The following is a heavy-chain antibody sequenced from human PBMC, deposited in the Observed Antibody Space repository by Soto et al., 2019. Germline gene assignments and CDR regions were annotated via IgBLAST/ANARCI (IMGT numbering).Heavy chain of an antibody. CDR1: GGSISSGGYY. V-gene: IGHV4-31*03. CDR2: IYYSGST. Sequence: KPSETLSLTCTVSGGSISSGGYYWSWIRQHPGKGLEWIGYIYYSGSTYYNPSLKSRVTISVDTSKNQFSLKLSSVTAADTAVYYCARVGRYYDSSGYYYYFDYWGQGTLVTVSS. J-gene: IGHJ4*02. CDR3: ARVGRYYDSSGYYYYFDY. D-gene: IGHD3-22*01.